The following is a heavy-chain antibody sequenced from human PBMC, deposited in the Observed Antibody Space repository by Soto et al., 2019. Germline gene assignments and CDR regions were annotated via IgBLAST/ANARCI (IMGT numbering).Heavy chain of an antibody. D-gene: IGHD6-13*01. CDR1: GFTFSSYG. CDR3: AKVLFYIAAAGGFDY. Sequence: GGSLRLSCAASGFTFSSYGMHWVRQAPGKGLEWVAVISYDGSNKYYADSVKGRFTISRDNSKNTLYLQMNSLRAEDTAVYYCAKVLFYIAAAGGFDYWGQGTLVTVSS. V-gene: IGHV3-30*18. CDR2: ISYDGSNK. J-gene: IGHJ4*02.